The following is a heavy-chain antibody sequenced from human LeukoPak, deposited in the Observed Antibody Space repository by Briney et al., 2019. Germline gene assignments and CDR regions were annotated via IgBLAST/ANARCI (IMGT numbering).Heavy chain of an antibody. CDR1: GFTFSSYG. V-gene: IGHV3-30*18. D-gene: IGHD6-13*01. Sequence: GGSLRLSCAASGFTFSSYGMHWVRQAPGKGLEWVAVISYDGSNKYYADSVKGRFTISRDNSKNTLYLQMNSLRAEDTAVYYCAKDGEQQHSTYYMDVWGKGTTVTVSS. CDR3: AKDGEQQHSTYYMDV. J-gene: IGHJ6*03. CDR2: ISYDGSNK.